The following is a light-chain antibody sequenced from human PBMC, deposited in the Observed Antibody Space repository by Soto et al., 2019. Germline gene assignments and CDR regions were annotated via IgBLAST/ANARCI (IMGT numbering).Light chain of an antibody. Sequence: SVLTQSPGTLSLFPGERATLSCRTSQSISSTYLDWYQQRPGQAPRLLIYAASSRATGIPDRFSGSGSGTDFTLTISRLEPEDFAVYYCQQYFGSLYTFGQGTKLEIK. CDR2: AAS. V-gene: IGKV3-20*01. CDR3: QQYFGSLYT. J-gene: IGKJ2*01. CDR1: QSISSTY.